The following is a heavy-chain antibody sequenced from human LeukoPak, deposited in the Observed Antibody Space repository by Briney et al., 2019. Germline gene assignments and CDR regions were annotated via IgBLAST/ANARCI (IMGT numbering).Heavy chain of an antibody. D-gene: IGHD3-10*01. Sequence: SENLSFAGTVSGGSISNSSYYWGWIGQPPGKGLEWIGSIYYTGSTYYNPCLTRRVTRSVDTSKNQFSLKLSSGTAADTAVYYCARDLGRAPSYGDYFDYWGQGTLVTVSS. CDR1: GGSISNSSYY. V-gene: IGHV4-39*07. CDR3: ARDLGRAPSYGDYFDY. J-gene: IGHJ4*02. CDR2: IYYTGST.